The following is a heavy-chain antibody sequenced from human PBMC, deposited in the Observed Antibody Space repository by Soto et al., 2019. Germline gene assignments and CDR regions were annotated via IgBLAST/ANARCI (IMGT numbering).Heavy chain of an antibody. J-gene: IGHJ4*02. CDR2: ISHSGST. V-gene: IGHV4-4*02. CDR3: ASLGTTLTAFDD. Sequence: XETLPRHCAVSGGSISSLHWWSWVRQPPGKGLAWIGEISHSGSTKYNPSLKSRVTISVDKSQNQFSLRLSSVTAADTAIYYCASLGTTLTAFDDWGQGTLVTVSS. CDR1: GGSISSLHW. D-gene: IGHD1-7*01.